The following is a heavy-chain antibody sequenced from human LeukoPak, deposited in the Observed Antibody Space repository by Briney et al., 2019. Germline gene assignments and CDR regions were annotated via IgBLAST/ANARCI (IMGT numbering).Heavy chain of an antibody. D-gene: IGHD3-22*01. Sequence: ASLRVSCKVSGSALSKISIDWVRQAPGKGLEWMGTVGHEDGTTIHTQKFQGRFNMTVDTATDTAYMEMSSLMSEDTAMYYCATGAIVFDFWGQGTLVTVSS. J-gene: IGHJ4*02. V-gene: IGHV1-24*01. CDR2: VGHEDGTT. CDR3: ATGAIVFDF. CDR1: GSALSKIS.